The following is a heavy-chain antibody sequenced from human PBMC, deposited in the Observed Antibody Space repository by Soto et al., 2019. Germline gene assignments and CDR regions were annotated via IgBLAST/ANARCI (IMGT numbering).Heavy chain of an antibody. J-gene: IGHJ3*02. D-gene: IGHD6-6*01. CDR2: INFDGSST. CDR1: GFTFTTYW. CDR3: ARVKPSHTEYDAFDI. V-gene: IGHV3-74*01. Sequence: EVQLVESGGGLVQPGGSLRLSCAASGFTFTTYWMHWVRQTPGKXXXXVSRINFDGSSTYYADSVKGRFTISRDNAKNTLYLQMNSLRAEDTAVYHCARVKPSHTEYDAFDIWGQGTMVTVSS.